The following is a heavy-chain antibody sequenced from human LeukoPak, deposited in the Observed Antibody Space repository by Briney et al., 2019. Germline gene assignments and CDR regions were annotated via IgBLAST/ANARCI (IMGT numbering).Heavy chain of an antibody. D-gene: IGHD3-16*01. CDR1: GGSISGHY. Sequence: PSETLSLTCTVSGGSISGHYWTWVRQPPGEGLEWFGQIHYSGKADYNPSLRSRITISVDTSKNQMSLKVTSVTAADTAVYYCARFGVDYDMDVWGQGTTVTVS. CDR3: ARFGVDYDMDV. J-gene: IGHJ6*02. CDR2: IHYSGKA. V-gene: IGHV4-59*11.